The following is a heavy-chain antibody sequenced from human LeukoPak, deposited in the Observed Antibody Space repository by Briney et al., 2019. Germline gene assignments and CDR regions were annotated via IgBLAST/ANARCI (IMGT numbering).Heavy chain of an antibody. Sequence: GGSLRLSCAASGFTFSSYGMSWVRQAPGKGLEWVSSISSSGSSIYYADSVKGRFTISRDNAKNSLYLQMNSLRAEDTAVYYCARGTAAAKIDYWGQGTLVTVSS. CDR3: ARGTAAAKIDY. J-gene: IGHJ4*02. V-gene: IGHV3-21*01. CDR2: ISSSGSSI. D-gene: IGHD6-13*01. CDR1: GFTFSSYG.